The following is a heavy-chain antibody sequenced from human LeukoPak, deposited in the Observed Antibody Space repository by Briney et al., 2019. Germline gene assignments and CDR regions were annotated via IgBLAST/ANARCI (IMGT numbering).Heavy chain of an antibody. J-gene: IGHJ4*02. Sequence: SETLSLTCAVYGGSFSGYYWSWIRQPPGKGLEWIGEINHSVSTNYNPSLKSRVTRSVDTSKNQFCLTLSSVTAADTAVYYCARGRVLLGYCSSTSCYGGYYFDYWGQGTLVTVSS. V-gene: IGHV4-34*01. D-gene: IGHD2-2*01. CDR3: ARGRVLLGYCSSTSCYGGYYFDY. CDR1: GGSFSGYY. CDR2: INHSVST.